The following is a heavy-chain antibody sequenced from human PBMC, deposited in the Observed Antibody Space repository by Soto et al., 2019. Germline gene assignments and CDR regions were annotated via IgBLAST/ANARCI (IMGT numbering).Heavy chain of an antibody. CDR3: ARCYSGNYFDY. V-gene: IGHV4-59*01. CDR2: IYYSGST. D-gene: IGHD1-26*01. CDR1: GVSISNYY. Sequence: SETLSLTCTVSGVSISNYYWSWVRQPPGKGLECIGDIYYSGSTNYNPSLKSRVTISLDTSKNQFSLKLSSVTAADTAVYYCARCYSGNYFDYWGQGTLVTVSS. J-gene: IGHJ4*02.